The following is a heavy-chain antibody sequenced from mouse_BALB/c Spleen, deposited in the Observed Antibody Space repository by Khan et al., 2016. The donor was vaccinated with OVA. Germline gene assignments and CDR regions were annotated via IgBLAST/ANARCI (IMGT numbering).Heavy chain of an antibody. J-gene: IGHJ2*01. CDR3: ASSVTITTVVATDFDY. CDR1: GYSITSDYA. V-gene: IGHV3-2*02. Sequence: EVQLQESGPGLVKPSQSLSLTCTVTGYSITSDYAWNWIRQFPGNKLEWMGYISYSGRTSYNPSLKSRISITRDTSKNQFFLQLHSVPTEDTATYYCASSVTITTVVATDFDYWGQGTTLTVSS. CDR2: ISYSGRT. D-gene: IGHD1-1*01.